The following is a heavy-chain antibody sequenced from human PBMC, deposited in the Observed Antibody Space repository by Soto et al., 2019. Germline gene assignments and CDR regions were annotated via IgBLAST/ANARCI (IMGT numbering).Heavy chain of an antibody. J-gene: IGHJ4*02. V-gene: IGHV3-48*01. CDR2: ISSSSITI. D-gene: IGHD2-2*01. CDR1: GFTFSSYS. CDR3: AREGLCSSTHCYSEFDY. Sequence: EVQLVESGGGLVQPGGSLRLSCAASGFTFSSYSMNWVRQAPGKGLEWVSYISSSSITIYYADSVKGGFTISRDNAKNSLYLQMNSLRAEDTAVYYCAREGLCSSTHCYSEFDYWGQGTLVPVSS.